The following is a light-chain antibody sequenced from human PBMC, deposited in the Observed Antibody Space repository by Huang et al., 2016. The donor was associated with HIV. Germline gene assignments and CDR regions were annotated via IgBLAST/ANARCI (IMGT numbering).Light chain of an antibody. CDR3: MQGRHWPLT. CDR1: QSLLHSDGNTY. J-gene: IGKJ4*01. CDR2: EVS. V-gene: IGKV2-30*02. Sequence: DVVMTQSPLSLPVTLGQPASVTFRSSQSLLHSDGNTYLVWLQQRPGHAPRRLIYEVSNRDSGVPDRFSGSGSGSDFTLRISRVEPEDVGVYYCMQGRHWPLTFGGGTKVEIK.